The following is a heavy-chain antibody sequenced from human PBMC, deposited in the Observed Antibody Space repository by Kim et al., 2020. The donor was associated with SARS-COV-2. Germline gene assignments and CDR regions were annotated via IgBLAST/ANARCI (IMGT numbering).Heavy chain of an antibody. Sequence: ASVKVSCKASGYIFTNFAMNWVRQAPGQRLEWMGWINTGDGDKKYSQKFQGRVTMTRDTSASTAYMELSSLTSEDTAVYYCASRPGIAVAGFDYWGQGILVTVSS. D-gene: IGHD6-19*01. V-gene: IGHV1-3*04. CDR1: GYIFTNFA. CDR2: INTGDGDK. CDR3: ASRPGIAVAGFDY. J-gene: IGHJ4*02.